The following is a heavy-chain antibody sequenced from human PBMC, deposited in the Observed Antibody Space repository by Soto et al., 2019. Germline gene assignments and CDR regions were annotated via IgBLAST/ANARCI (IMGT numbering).Heavy chain of an antibody. CDR2: IIPIFGTA. V-gene: IGHV1-69*05. D-gene: IGHD6-6*01. J-gene: IGHJ6*02. CDR3: ARTLAYSSSTEYYYYGMDV. Sequence: SVKVSCKASGGTFSSYAISWVRQAPGQGLEWMGGIIPIFGTANYAQKFQGRVTMTRDTSTSTVYMELSSLRSEDTAVYYCARTLAYSSSTEYYYYGMDVWGQGTTVTVSS. CDR1: GGTFSSYA.